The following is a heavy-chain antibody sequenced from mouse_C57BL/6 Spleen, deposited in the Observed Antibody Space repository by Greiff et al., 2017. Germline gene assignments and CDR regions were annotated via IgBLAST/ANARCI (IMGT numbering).Heavy chain of an antibody. CDR1: GYTFTSYW. CDR3: ARRGGNGYYPPYAMDY. D-gene: IGHD2-3*01. Sequence: QVQLQQPGAELVMPGASVKLSCKASGYTFTSYWMHWVKQRPGQGLEWIGEIDPSDRYTNYNQKFKGKSTLTVDKSSSTAYMQLSSLTSEDSAVYYCARRGGNGYYPPYAMDYWGQGTSVTVSS. CDR2: IDPSDRYT. J-gene: IGHJ4*01. V-gene: IGHV1-69*01.